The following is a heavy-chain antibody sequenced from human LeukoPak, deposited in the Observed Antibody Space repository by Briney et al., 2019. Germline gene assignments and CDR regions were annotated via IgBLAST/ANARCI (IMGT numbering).Heavy chain of an antibody. Sequence: SETLSLTCTVSGGSISSYYWSWIRQPPGKGLEWIGYIYYSGSTNYNPSLKSRVTISVDTSKNQFSLKLSSVTAADTAVYYCARDMGYSSSSSRVLLSGDDAFDIWGQGTMVTVSS. CDR3: ARDMGYSSSSSRVLLSGDDAFDI. D-gene: IGHD6-6*01. J-gene: IGHJ3*02. CDR2: IYYSGST. V-gene: IGHV4-59*01. CDR1: GGSISSYY.